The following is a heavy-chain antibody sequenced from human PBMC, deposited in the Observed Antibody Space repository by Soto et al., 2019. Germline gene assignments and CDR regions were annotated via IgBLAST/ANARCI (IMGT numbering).Heavy chain of an antibody. D-gene: IGHD6-19*01. J-gene: IGHJ4*02. CDR2: ITSDTKTI. CDR1: GFTFSVYS. Sequence: EVQLVESGGGLVQRGGSLRLSCVASGFTFSVYSMNWVRQAPGKGLEWFSYITSDTKTIKYADSVKGRFTISRDNAKNSVYLQMNSLRDDDTAVYYCARSVEGHFDYWGQGTVVTVSS. CDR3: ARSVEGHFDY. V-gene: IGHV3-48*02.